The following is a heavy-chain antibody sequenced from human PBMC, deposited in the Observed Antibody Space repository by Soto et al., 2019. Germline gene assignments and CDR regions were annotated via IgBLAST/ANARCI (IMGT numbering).Heavy chain of an antibody. CDR2: IYYSGST. CDR1: GGSISSYY. Sequence: QVQLQESGPGLVKPSETLSLTCTVSGGSISSYYWSWIRQPPGKGLEWIGYIYYSGSTNYNPSLKSRVTISVDTSKNQFSLKLSSVTAADTAVYYCARHELLTYDFWSGYYNVGPGNAFDIWGQGTMVTVSS. D-gene: IGHD3-3*01. V-gene: IGHV4-59*08. CDR3: ARHELLTYDFWSGYYNVGPGNAFDI. J-gene: IGHJ3*02.